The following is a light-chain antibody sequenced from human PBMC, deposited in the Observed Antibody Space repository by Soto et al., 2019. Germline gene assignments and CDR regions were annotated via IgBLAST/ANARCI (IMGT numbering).Light chain of an antibody. V-gene: IGKV1-27*01. Sequence: DVQMTQSPSSLSASVGDKVTITCRASQDIRTLLAWYQQRPGKVPKVLIYGASTLQSGVPSRFSGSGSGTDFTLTISSLQPEYVATYYCHNYNSAPPAGAFGGGTKVDLK. CDR1: QDIRTL. CDR2: GAS. J-gene: IGKJ4*01. CDR3: HNYNSAPPAGA.